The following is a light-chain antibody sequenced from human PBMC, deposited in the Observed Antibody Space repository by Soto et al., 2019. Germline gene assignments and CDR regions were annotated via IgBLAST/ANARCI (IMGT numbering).Light chain of an antibody. CDR3: HADNSFPFT. V-gene: IGKV1-12*01. Sequence: DIQVTQSPSSVSASVGDRVTITCRTSQDVSSWLAWYQQHPGKAPELLIYSASTLQTGAPSRFSGSGSGTAFTLTTTSLQTEGFPTDDCHADNSFPFTCGGGTKVDIK. CDR1: QDVSSW. J-gene: IGKJ4*01. CDR2: SAS.